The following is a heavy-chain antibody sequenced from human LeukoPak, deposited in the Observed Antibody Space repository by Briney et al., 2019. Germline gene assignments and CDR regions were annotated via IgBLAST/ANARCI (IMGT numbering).Heavy chain of an antibody. CDR2: INHSGST. CDR1: GGSFSGYY. D-gene: IGHD2-2*01. CDR3: ARLDCSSTSCRPGDY. V-gene: IGHV4-34*01. Sequence: SETLSLTCAVYGGSFSGYYWSWIRQPPGKGLEWIGEINHSGSTNYNPSLKSRVTISVDTSKNQFSLKLSSVTAADTAVYYCARLDCSSTSCRPGDYWGQGTLVTVSS. J-gene: IGHJ4*02.